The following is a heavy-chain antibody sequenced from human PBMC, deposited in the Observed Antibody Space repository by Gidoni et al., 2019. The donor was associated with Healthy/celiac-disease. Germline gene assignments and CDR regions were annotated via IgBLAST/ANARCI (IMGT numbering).Heavy chain of an antibody. CDR3: ARASSGCPPDY. J-gene: IGHJ4*02. CDR2: IYYSGRT. Sequence: QLQLQESGPGLVKPSETMSLTCTVSGGPVSSSSSYWGWFRLPPGRGWDWIGGIYYSGRTYYNPSLKSRVTISVDTSKNQFSLKLSSVTAAYTAVYYCARASSGCPPDYWGQGTLVTVSS. V-gene: IGHV4-39*01. CDR1: GGPVSSSSSY. D-gene: IGHD6-19*01.